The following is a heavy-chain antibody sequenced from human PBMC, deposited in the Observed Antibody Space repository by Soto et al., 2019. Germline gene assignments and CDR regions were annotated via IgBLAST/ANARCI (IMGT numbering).Heavy chain of an antibody. CDR3: ARYRREAVAGYTLDN. Sequence: PSETLSLTCTVSGGSISSNYWTWIRQPPGKGLEWIGYIYNSGSTNYNPSLKSRVTISEDTSKSQFSLKVNSMTAADTAVYYCARYRREAVAGYTLDNWGQGILVTVSS. D-gene: IGHD6-13*01. CDR1: GGSISSNY. V-gene: IGHV4-59*01. CDR2: IYNSGST. J-gene: IGHJ4*02.